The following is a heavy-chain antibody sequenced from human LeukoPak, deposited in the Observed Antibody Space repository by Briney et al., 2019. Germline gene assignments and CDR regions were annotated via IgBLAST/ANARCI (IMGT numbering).Heavy chain of an antibody. V-gene: IGHV3-30*04. CDR2: MSYDGSNK. J-gene: IGHJ5*02. Sequence: PGGSLRLSCAASGFTFSSYAMHWVRQAPGKGLEWVAVMSYDGSNKYYADSVKGRFTISRDNSKNTLYLQMNSLRAEDTAVYYCARGSYNWFDPWGQGTLVTVSS. CDR3: ARGSYNWFDP. CDR1: GFTFSSYA.